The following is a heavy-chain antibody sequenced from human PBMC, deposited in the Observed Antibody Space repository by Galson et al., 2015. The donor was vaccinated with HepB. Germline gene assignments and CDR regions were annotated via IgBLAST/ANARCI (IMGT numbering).Heavy chain of an antibody. D-gene: IGHD2-2*01. Sequence: SLRLSCAASGFAFNNAWMNWVRQAPGQGLEWVGRIKTKTGGGTTEYAPPGKGRFTISRDDSRNTLYLQMHSLKTDDTAVYYCTTDVYFSSYWSWLDPWGQGTLVTVSS. CDR3: TTDVYFSSYWSWLDP. V-gene: IGHV3-15*01. CDR2: IKTKTGGGTT. J-gene: IGHJ5*02. CDR1: GFAFNNAW.